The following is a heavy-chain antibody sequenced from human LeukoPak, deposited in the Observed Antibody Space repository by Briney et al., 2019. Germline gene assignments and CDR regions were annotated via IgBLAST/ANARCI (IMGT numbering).Heavy chain of an antibody. Sequence: ASVKVSCKASGYTFTSYGISWVRQAPGQGLEWMGWISAYNGNTNYAQKLQGRVTMTTDTSTIAAYMEPRSLRSDDTAVYYCARVVGATRDNWFDPWGQGTLVTVSS. J-gene: IGHJ5*02. CDR1: GYTFTSYG. D-gene: IGHD1-26*01. CDR2: ISAYNGNT. CDR3: ARVVGATRDNWFDP. V-gene: IGHV1-18*01.